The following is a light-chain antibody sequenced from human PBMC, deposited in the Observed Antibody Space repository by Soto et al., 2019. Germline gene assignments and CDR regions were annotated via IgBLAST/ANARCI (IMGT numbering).Light chain of an antibody. CDR3: LQDYNFPLT. CDR2: AAS. V-gene: IGKV1-6*01. Sequence: AIQMTQSPSSLPASVGDRVTITCRASQDIRSYLGWYQQEPGKAPKLLIYAASSLQSGVTSRFSGSGSGTDFTLTINSLQPEDFATYYCLQDYNFPLTLGGGTKVEIK. J-gene: IGKJ4*01. CDR1: QDIRSY.